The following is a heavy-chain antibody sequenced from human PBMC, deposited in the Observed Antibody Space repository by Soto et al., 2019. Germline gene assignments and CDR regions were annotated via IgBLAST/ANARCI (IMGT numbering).Heavy chain of an antibody. D-gene: IGHD4-17*01. V-gene: IGHV3-73*01. CDR1: GFIFSGSA. CDR2: IRSKANNYAT. CDR3: TTNSHDYGDYAPDY. J-gene: IGHJ4*02. Sequence: PGGSLRLSCPASGFIFSGSAIHWVRQASEKGLEWVGRIRSKANNYATVYPGSVEGRLTISRDDSKDTAYLHLSSLTTDDTAVYYCTTNSHDYGDYAPDYWGRGTLVTVSS.